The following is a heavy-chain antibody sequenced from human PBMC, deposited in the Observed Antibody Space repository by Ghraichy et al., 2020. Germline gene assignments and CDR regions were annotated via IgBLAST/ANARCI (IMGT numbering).Heavy chain of an antibody. Sequence: SETRSLTCTVSGDSISGNYCNWVRQPPGKGLEWIGYVYYSGNKYNPSLKSRVTISADSSKNQFSLKLSSVTAADTAVYYCVTGAGWLPDYWGQGTLVTVSS. CDR3: VTGAGWLPDY. CDR1: GDSISGNY. V-gene: IGHV4-59*08. D-gene: IGHD6-19*01. J-gene: IGHJ4*02. CDR2: VYYSGN.